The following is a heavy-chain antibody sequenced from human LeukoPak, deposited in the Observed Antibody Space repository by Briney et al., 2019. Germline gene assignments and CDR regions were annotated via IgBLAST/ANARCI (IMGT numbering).Heavy chain of an antibody. Sequence: GGSLRLSCAASGFTFSNYGMHWVRQAPGKGLEWVAAIWYDGSNKYYADSVKGRFTISRDNSKNTLSLQMNSLRAEDTAVYYCARDWAGYGDYFDYWGQGTLVTVSS. CDR1: GFTFSNYG. CDR2: IWYDGSNK. V-gene: IGHV3-33*01. J-gene: IGHJ4*02. D-gene: IGHD5-12*01. CDR3: ARDWAGYGDYFDY.